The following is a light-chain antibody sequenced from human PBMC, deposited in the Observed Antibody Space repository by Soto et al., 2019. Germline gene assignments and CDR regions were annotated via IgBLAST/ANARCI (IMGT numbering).Light chain of an antibody. Sequence: VLTQPPSASGTPGQRVTISCSGSSSNIGSNYVYWYQQLPGTAPKLLIYRNDQRPSGVPDRFSGSKSGTSGSLAISGLRSEDEADYYCVAWDGSLSSVLFGGGTKVTVL. CDR1: SSNIGSNY. CDR3: VAWDGSLSSVL. J-gene: IGLJ3*02. CDR2: RND. V-gene: IGLV1-47*01.